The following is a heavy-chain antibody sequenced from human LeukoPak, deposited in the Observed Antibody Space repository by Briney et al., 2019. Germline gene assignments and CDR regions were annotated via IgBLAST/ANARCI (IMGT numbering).Heavy chain of an antibody. CDR1: GYTFTSYY. Sequence: ASVKVSCKASGYTFTSYYMHWVRQAPGQGLEWMGWINPNSGGTNYAQKFQGRVTMTRDTSISTAYMELSRLRSDDTAVYYCAREGSSSSYYYYYYMDVWGKGTTVTVSS. D-gene: IGHD6-6*01. J-gene: IGHJ6*03. V-gene: IGHV1-2*02. CDR2: INPNSGGT. CDR3: AREGSSSSYYYYYYMDV.